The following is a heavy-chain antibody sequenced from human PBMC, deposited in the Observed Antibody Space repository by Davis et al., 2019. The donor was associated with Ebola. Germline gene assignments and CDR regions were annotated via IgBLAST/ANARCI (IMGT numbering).Heavy chain of an antibody. CDR3: ARQADYYDSSGYPCFDY. Sequence: GESLKISCKGSGYSFTSSWIGWVRQMPGKGLECMGIIYPGDSDTRYSPSFQGQVTISVDKSISTAYLQWSSLKASDTAMYYCARQADYYDSSGYPCFDYWGQGTLVTVSS. D-gene: IGHD3-22*01. J-gene: IGHJ4*02. CDR2: IYPGDSDT. CDR1: GYSFTSSW. V-gene: IGHV5-51*01.